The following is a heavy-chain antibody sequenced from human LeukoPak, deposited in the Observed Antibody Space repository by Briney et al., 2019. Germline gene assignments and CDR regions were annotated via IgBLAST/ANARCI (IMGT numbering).Heavy chain of an antibody. Sequence: SVKVSCKASGGTFSSYAISWVRQAPGQGLEWMGGIIPIFGTANYAQQFQGRVTITTDESTSTAYMELSSLRSEDTAVYYCARVIAAAAYYFDYWGQGTLVTVSS. V-gene: IGHV1-69*05. CDR2: IIPIFGTA. CDR3: ARVIAAAAYYFDY. CDR1: GGTFSSYA. J-gene: IGHJ4*02. D-gene: IGHD6-13*01.